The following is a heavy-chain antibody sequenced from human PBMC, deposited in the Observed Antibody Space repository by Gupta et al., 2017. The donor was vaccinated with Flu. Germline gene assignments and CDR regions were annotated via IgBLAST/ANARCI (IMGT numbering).Heavy chain of an antibody. CDR2: IYPGDSDT. J-gene: IGHJ5*02. CDR1: GYSFTNYW. Sequence: EVQLVQSGAEVTKPGESLKISCKGSGYSFTNYWLAWVRQMPGKGPEWMGSIYPGDSDTRYNPSFQGRVTILADRSTSAAYLQWSGLSPSDTAMYYCTRSHELRLGTFDPWGQGTLVTVSS. D-gene: IGHD3-3*01. CDR3: TRSHELRLGTFDP. V-gene: IGHV5-51*03.